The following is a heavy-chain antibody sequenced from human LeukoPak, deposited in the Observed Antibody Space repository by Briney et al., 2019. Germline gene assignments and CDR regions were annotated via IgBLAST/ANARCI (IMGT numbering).Heavy chain of an antibody. D-gene: IGHD6-13*01. CDR2: IYYSEST. J-gene: IGHJ3*02. CDR3: AREVSVAAAGTRGTFDI. V-gene: IGHV4-39*07. CDR1: GGSISSSSYY. Sequence: SETLSLTCTVSGGSISSSSYYWGWIRQPPGKGLEWIGSIYYSESTYYNPSLKSRVTISVDTSKNQFSLKLSSVTAADTAVYYCAREVSVAAAGTRGTFDIWGQGTMVTVSS.